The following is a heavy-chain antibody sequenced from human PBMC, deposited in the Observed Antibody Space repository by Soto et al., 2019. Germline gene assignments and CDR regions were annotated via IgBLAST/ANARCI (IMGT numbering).Heavy chain of an antibody. CDR3: AREGYRDGYNMYYYYYGMDV. D-gene: IGHD5-12*01. J-gene: IGHJ6*02. CDR2: IIPIFGTA. Sequence: QVQLVQSGAEVKKPGSSVKVSCKASGGTFSSYAISWVRQAPGQGLEWMGGIIPIFGTANYAQKFQGRVTITADKSTSTAYMDLSSLRSEDTAVYYCAREGYRDGYNMYYYYYGMDVWGQGTTVTVSS. CDR1: GGTFSSYA. V-gene: IGHV1-69*06.